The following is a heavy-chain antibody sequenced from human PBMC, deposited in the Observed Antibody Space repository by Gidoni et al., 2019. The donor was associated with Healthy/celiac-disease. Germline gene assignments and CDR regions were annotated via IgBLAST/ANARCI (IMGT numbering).Heavy chain of an antibody. Sequence: QGQRVQSGAEVRKPGSSVKVSCKASGGTFSSYAISWVRQAPGQGLEWMGGIIPIFGTANYAQKFQGRVTITADESTSTAYMELSSLISEDTAVYYCSRGTGDGPNWFDPWGQGTLVTVSS. J-gene: IGHJ5*02. CDR1: GGTFSSYA. D-gene: IGHD7-27*01. V-gene: IGHV1-69*01. CDR2: IIPIFGTA. CDR3: SRGTGDGPNWFDP.